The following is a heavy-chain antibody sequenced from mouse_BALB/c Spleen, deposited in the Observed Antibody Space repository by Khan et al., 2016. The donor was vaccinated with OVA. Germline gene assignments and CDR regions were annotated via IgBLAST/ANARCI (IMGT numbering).Heavy chain of an antibody. D-gene: IGHD2-12*01. Sequence: EVQLQESGPSLVKPSQTLSLTCSVTGDSITSGYWDWIRKFPGNKLEYMGYIIYTGYTYYNPSLKSRISITRHTSKNQSYLQLSSVTDEDRATYDCARSTYRYALVYWGQGTLVTVSA. J-gene: IGHJ3*01. CDR2: IIYTGYT. CDR3: ARSTYRYALVY. CDR1: GDSITSGY. V-gene: IGHV3-8*02.